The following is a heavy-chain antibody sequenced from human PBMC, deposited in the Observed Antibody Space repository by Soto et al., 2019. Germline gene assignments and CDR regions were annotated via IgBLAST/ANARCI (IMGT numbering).Heavy chain of an antibody. CDR3: ATVPTYYHDRSGYANAFDM. J-gene: IGHJ3*02. Sequence: PAETLSLTCTVSGVSINSGDYYWSWIRQPPGKGLEWIGYIYYSGSTYHNPSLKSRINISVDTSKNQFSLKLSSVTAADTAVYYWATVPTYYHDRSGYANAFDMWGQGTMVTVSS. V-gene: IGHV4-30-4*01. CDR1: GVSINSGDYY. CDR2: IYYSGST. D-gene: IGHD3-22*01.